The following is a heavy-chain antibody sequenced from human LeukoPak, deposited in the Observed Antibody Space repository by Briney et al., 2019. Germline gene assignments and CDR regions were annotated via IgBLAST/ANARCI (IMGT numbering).Heavy chain of an antibody. J-gene: IGHJ3*02. Sequence: GGSLTLSCTASGFTFTTYSMNWVRQAPGKGLQWVSYINITSRTTNYASLVKGRFTISRDTANKLPYMQIYSLRDEDTAVYYCATEKAFAFDIWGQGTVVTVSS. CDR1: GFTFTTYS. CDR3: ATEKAFAFDI. CDR2: INITSRTT. V-gene: IGHV3-48*02.